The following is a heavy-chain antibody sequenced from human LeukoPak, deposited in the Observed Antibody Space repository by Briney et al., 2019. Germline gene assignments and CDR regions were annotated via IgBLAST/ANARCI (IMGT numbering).Heavy chain of an antibody. V-gene: IGHV1-46*01. D-gene: IGHD3-10*01. J-gene: IGHJ3*02. CDR2: INPSGGST. CDR1: GYTFTSYY. Sequence: GASVKVSCKASGYTFTSYYMHWVRQAPGQGPEWMGIINPSGGSTSYAQKFQGRVTMTRDTSTSTVYMELSSLRSEDTAVYYCARGEVRGVIITAYDAFDIWGQGTMVTVSS. CDR3: ARGEVRGVIITAYDAFDI.